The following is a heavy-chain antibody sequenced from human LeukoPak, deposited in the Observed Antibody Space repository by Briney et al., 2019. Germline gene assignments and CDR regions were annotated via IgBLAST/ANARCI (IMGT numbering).Heavy chain of an antibody. D-gene: IGHD4-17*01. CDR2: INPNCGGT. CDR3: ARADYGDYFAY. CDR1: GYTFTGYY. J-gene: IGHJ4*02. V-gene: IGHV1-2*02. Sequence: GASVKVSCKASGYTFTGYYMHWVRQAPGQGLEWMGWINPNCGGTNYAQKFQGRVTMTRDTSISTAYMDLSRLRSDDTAVYYCARADYGDYFAYWGQGTLVTVSS.